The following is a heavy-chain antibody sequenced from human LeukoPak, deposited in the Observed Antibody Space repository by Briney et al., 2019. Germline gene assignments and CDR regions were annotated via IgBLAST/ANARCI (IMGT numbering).Heavy chain of an antibody. D-gene: IGHD3-3*01. V-gene: IGHV1-18*01. Sequence: GASVKVSCKASGYTFTSYGISWVRQAPGQGLEWMGWISAYNGNTNYAQKLQARVTMTTDTSTSTAYMALRSLRSDDTAVYYCARIGLRYSDCWSGYFYWGQGTLVTVSS. CDR3: ARIGLRYSDCWSGYFY. J-gene: IGHJ4*02. CDR1: GYTFTSYG. CDR2: ISAYNGNT.